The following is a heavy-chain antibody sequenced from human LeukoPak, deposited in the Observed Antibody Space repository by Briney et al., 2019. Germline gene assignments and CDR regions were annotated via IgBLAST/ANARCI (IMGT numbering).Heavy chain of an antibody. CDR2: ISTYNANT. D-gene: IGHD2-8*01. CDR3: AREECSIGVCYPSGY. J-gene: IGHJ4*02. Sequence: GASVKVSCEASGYSFTSYGISWVRQAPGQGLEWMGWISTYNANTNYALKLQGRVTLTTDTSTSTAYMEPKSLRSDDTAVYYCAREECSIGVCYPSGYWGQGTLVTVSS. CDR1: GYSFTSYG. V-gene: IGHV1-18*01.